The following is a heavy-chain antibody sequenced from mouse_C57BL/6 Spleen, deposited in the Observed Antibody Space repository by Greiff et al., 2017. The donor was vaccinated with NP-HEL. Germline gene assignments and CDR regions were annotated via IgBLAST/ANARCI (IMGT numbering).Heavy chain of an antibody. CDR3: ARKYYGSSSVFGY. CDR2: IDPSDSYT. D-gene: IGHD1-1*01. J-gene: IGHJ2*01. V-gene: IGHV1-69*01. CDR1: GYTFTSYW. Sequence: QVQLQQPGAELVMPGASVKLSCKASGYTFTSYWMHWVKQRPGQGLEWIGEIDPSDSYTNYNQKFKGKSTLTVDKSSSTAYLQLSSLTSEDSAVYYCARKYYGSSSVFGYWGQGTTLTVSS.